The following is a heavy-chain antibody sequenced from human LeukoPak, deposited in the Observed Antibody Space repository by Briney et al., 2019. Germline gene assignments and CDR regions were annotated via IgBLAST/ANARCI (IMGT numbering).Heavy chain of an antibody. V-gene: IGHV4-59*01. J-gene: IGHJ4*02. CDR1: GGSISSYY. CDR3: ARDSMVRGVDY. CDR2: IFYSGST. D-gene: IGHD3-10*01. Sequence: SETLSLTCTVSGGSISSYYWSWIRQPPGKGLEWIGYIFYSGSTNYNPSLKSRVSISVDTSKNQFSLKLSSVTAADTAVYYCARDSMVRGVDYWGQGTLVTVSS.